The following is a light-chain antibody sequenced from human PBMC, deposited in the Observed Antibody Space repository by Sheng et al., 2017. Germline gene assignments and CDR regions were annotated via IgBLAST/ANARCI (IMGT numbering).Light chain of an antibody. CDR2: GAS. Sequence: DFQMTQSPSSLSASVGDTVTITCRASQGISIYLAWYQQKPGQVPNLLIYGASTLHSGVPSRFSGSGSGTEFTLTISSLQPDDFATFYCQQYKSYPYTFGQGTKLEIK. J-gene: IGKJ2*01. CDR1: QGISIY. V-gene: IGKV1-27*01. CDR3: QQYKSYPYT.